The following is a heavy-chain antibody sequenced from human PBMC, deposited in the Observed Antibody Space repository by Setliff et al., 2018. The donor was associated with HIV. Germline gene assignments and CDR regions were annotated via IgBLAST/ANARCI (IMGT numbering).Heavy chain of an antibody. D-gene: IGHD2-21*02. V-gene: IGHV4-34*01. J-gene: IGHJ3*02. CDR3: ARKRNGDFLIGAFDI. CDR1: GGSFSSYY. Sequence: PSETLSLTCAVYGGSFSSYYWIWIRQPPGKGLEWIGEINHSGSTAYNPSLKSRATISLDRPKIQFSLKLSSVTAADTAVYYCARKRNGDFLIGAFDIWGQGTMVTVSS. CDR2: INHSGST.